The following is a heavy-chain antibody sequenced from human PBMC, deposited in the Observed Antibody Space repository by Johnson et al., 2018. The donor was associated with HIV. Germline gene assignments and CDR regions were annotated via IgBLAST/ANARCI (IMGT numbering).Heavy chain of an antibody. CDR2: ISSGGSGM. CDR3: ATGGSSWFPDAFDI. CDR1: GFTFSDSY. D-gene: IGHD6-13*01. J-gene: IGHJ3*02. Sequence: QVQLVESGGGLVRPGESLRLSCVASGFTFSDSYMNWIRQAPGKGLEWIAYISSGGSGMNYADSVKGRFTVSRDNAKNSLYLQMNSLRAEDTALYYCATGGSSWFPDAFDIWGQGTMVTVSS. V-gene: IGHV3-11*01.